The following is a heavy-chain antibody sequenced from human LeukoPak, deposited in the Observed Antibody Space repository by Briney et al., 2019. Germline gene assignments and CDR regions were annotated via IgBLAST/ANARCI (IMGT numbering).Heavy chain of an antibody. D-gene: IGHD6-19*01. CDR2: IYHTGST. J-gene: IGHJ4*02. CDR3: ARDRYSSGWVKNDY. Sequence: SETLSLTCTISGGSVSDYYWRWVRQSPGKGLEWLGYIYHTGSTSYSPSLKSRVTISADTSQNQFSLKLSSVTAADTAIYYCARDRYSSGWVKNDYWGQGTLVTVSS. CDR1: GGSVSDYY. V-gene: IGHV4-59*02.